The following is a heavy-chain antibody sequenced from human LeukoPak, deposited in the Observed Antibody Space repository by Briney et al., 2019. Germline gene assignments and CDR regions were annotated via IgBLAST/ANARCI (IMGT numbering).Heavy chain of an antibody. J-gene: IGHJ4*02. Sequence: WASVKVSCKASGGTFSSYAIAWVRQAPGQGLEWVGWISTSSDQRRYAHMLQDRVTMTTDTSTSTAYMELRSLRSDDAGVYYCARDTNWQRDYWGQGTLVTVSS. D-gene: IGHD6-25*01. V-gene: IGHV1-18*01. CDR3: ARDTNWQRDY. CDR2: ISTSSDQR. CDR1: GGTFSSYA.